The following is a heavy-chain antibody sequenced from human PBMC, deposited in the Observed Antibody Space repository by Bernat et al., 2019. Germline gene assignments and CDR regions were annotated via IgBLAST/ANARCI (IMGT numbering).Heavy chain of an antibody. J-gene: IGHJ4*02. CDR2: IRSKAKSYAT. V-gene: IGHV3-73*02. D-gene: IGHD1-20*01. Sequence: EVQLVESGGGLVQPGGSLKLSCAASGFTFSGSAMHWVRQASGKGLEWVGRIRSKAKSYATAYAASVKGRFTIFRDDSKNTAYLQMNSLKTEDTAVYYCTRGITGTTPYFDYWGQGTLVTVSS. CDR1: GFTFSGSA. CDR3: TRGITGTTPYFDY.